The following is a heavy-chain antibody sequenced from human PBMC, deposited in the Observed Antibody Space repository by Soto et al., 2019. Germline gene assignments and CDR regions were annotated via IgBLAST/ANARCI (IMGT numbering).Heavy chain of an antibody. D-gene: IGHD2-15*01. J-gene: IGHJ6*03. CDR1: GYTFTSYD. V-gene: IGHV1-8*01. CDR3: ARVAEAAHYYYYYMDV. CDR2: MNPNSGNT. Sequence: ASVKVSCKASGYTFTSYDINWVRQATGQGLEWMGWMNPNSGNTGYAQKFQGRVTMTRNTSISTAYMELSSLRSEDTAVYYCARVAEAAHYYYYYMDVWGKGTTVTVSS.